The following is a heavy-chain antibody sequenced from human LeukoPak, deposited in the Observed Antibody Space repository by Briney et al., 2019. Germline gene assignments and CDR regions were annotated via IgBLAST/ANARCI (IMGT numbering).Heavy chain of an antibody. CDR2: ISSSGTTI. J-gene: IGHJ4*02. CDR3: ARRRDSGSLPPFDY. Sequence: PVWSLSLSRAPSVFTLSDYYMSWIRQAPGKGLEWASYISSSGTTIYYADSAKGRFTISRDNAKNSLYLQVDSLRAEDTAVYYCARRRDSGSLPPFDYWGQGTLVTVSS. CDR1: VFTLSDYY. D-gene: IGHD1-26*01. V-gene: IGHV3-11*01.